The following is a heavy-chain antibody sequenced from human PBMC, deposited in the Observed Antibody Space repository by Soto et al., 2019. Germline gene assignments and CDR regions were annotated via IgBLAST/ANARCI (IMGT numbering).Heavy chain of an antibody. CDR1: GGSFSGYI. J-gene: IGHJ4*02. V-gene: IGHV4-34*01. Sequence: SETLSLTCDVYGGSFSGYIWTWIRQTPGKGLQWIGQINHSGSANYNPSLRSRVTISVHTSNSQFSLELSSVTAADTAVYYCARGLISGSHYSGGWYYFDSWGQGTQVTVS. CDR3: ARGLISGSHYSGGWYYFDS. CDR2: INHSGSA. D-gene: IGHD1-26*01.